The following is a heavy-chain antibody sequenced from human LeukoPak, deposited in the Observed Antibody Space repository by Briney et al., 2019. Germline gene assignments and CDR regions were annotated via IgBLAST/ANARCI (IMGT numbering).Heavy chain of an antibody. D-gene: IGHD6-19*01. CDR3: ARAEGQWPPDY. J-gene: IGHJ4*02. V-gene: IGHV4-59*01. CDR2: IYYSGST. Sequence: SKTLSLTCTVSGGSISSYYWSWIRQPPGKGLEWIGYIYYSGSTNYNPSLKSRVTISVDTSKNQFSLKLSSVTAADTAVYYCARAEGQWPPDYWGQGTLVTVSS. CDR1: GGSISSYY.